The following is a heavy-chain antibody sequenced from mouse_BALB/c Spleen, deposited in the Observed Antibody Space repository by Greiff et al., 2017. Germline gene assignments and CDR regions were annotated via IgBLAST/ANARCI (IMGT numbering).Heavy chain of an antibody. D-gene: IGHD2-1*01. J-gene: IGHJ3*01. CDR1: GFTFSSYG. CDR2: INSNGGST. CDR3: ARAYGNGGFAY. Sequence: EVKLVESGGGLVQPGGSLKLSCAASGFTFSSYGMSWVRQTPDKRLELVATINSNGGSTYYPDSVKGRFTISRDNAKNTLYLQMSSLKSEDTAMYYCARAYGNGGFAYWGQGTLVTVSA. V-gene: IGHV5-6-3*01.